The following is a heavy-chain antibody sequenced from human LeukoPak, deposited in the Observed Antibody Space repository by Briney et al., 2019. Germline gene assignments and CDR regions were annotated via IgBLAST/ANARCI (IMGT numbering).Heavy chain of an antibody. V-gene: IGHV4-59*12. J-gene: IGHJ5*02. CDR3: ARTDYSNSNWFDP. CDR1: GGSLSSYY. CDR2: IHNSGST. Sequence: PSETLSLTCTVPGGSLSSYYWSWIRQPPGKGLEWIGYIHNSGSTHYNFSLKGRVTMSLDTSNNQFSLKLTSVTAADPAVYYCARTDYSNSNWFDPWGQGTLVTVSS. D-gene: IGHD4-11*01.